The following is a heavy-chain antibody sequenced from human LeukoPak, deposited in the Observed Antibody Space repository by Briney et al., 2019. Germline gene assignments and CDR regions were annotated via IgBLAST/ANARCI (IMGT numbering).Heavy chain of an antibody. D-gene: IGHD6-13*01. CDR2: IYYSGST. CDR1: GGSISSGGYY. J-gene: IGHJ5*02. V-gene: IGHV4-31*02. Sequence: SETLSLTCTVSGGSISSGGYYWSWIRQHPGKGLEWIGYIYYSGSTYYNPSLKSRVTISVDTSKNQFSLKLSSVTAADTAVYYCARDRAYSSSWYSYNWFDPWGQGTLVTVSS. CDR3: ARDRAYSSSWYSYNWFDP.